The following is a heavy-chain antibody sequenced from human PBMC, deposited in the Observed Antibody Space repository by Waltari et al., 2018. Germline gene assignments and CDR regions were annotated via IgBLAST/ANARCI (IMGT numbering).Heavy chain of an antibody. Sequence: QVQLVESGGGVVQPGGSLRLSCAAAGFTFSSYAMRWVRQAPGKGLEWVAVISYDGSNKYYADSVKVRFTISRDNSKNTLYLQMNSLRAEDTAVYYCARGPQTTVKTHYWGQGTLVTVSS. J-gene: IGHJ4*02. CDR2: ISYDGSNK. CDR1: GFTFSSYA. V-gene: IGHV3-30*01. D-gene: IGHD4-17*01. CDR3: ARGPQTTVKTHY.